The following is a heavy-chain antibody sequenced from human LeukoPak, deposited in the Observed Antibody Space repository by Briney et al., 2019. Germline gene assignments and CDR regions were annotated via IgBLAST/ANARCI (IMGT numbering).Heavy chain of an antibody. D-gene: IGHD3-10*01. CDR3: ARNYYYGSGSYYIYYYYYMDV. CDR2: ISAYNGNT. CDR1: GYTFTSYG. V-gene: IGHV1-18*01. Sequence: ASVKVSCKASGYTFTSYGISWVRQAPGRGLEWMGWISAYNGNTNYAQKLQGRVTMTTDTPTSTAYMELRSLRSDDTAVYYCARNYYYGSGSYYIYYYYYMDVWGKGTTVTISS. J-gene: IGHJ6*03.